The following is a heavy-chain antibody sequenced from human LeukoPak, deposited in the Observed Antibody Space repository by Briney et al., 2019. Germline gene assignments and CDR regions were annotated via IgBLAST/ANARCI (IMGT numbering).Heavy chain of an antibody. CDR1: GFTFSSSA. Sequence: GGSLRLSCAASGFTFSSSAMNWVRQAPGKGLEWVSSISSSSSYIYYADSVKGRFTISRDNAKNSLHLQMNSLRAEDTAVYYCARGPYSSSWYDWFDPWGQGTLVTVSS. V-gene: IGHV3-21*01. CDR2: ISSSSSYI. CDR3: ARGPYSSSWYDWFDP. J-gene: IGHJ5*02. D-gene: IGHD6-13*01.